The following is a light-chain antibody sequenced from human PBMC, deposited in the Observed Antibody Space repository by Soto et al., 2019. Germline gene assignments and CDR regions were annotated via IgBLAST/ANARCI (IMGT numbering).Light chain of an antibody. CDR2: LNSDGSH. CDR1: SGHSSYA. CDR3: QTWGSGIVV. Sequence: QSVLTQSPSASASLGASVKLTCTLSSGHSSYAIAWHQQQPEKSPRYLMKLNSDGSHSKGDGIPDRFSGSNSGAERYLTISSLQSEDEADYYCQTWGSGIVVFGGGTKLTVL. J-gene: IGLJ2*01. V-gene: IGLV4-69*01.